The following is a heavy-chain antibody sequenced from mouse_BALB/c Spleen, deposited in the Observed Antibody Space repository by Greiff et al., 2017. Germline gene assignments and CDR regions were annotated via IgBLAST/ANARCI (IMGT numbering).Heavy chain of an antibody. J-gene: IGHJ4*01. V-gene: IGHV5-4*02. Sequence: EVKLMESGGGLVKPGGSLKLSCAASGFTFSDYYMYWVRQTPEKRLEWVATISDGGSYTYYPDSVKGRFTISRDNAKNNLYLQMSSLKSEDTAMYYCALAYGNEDAMDYWGQGTSVTVAS. D-gene: IGHD2-1*01. CDR2: ISDGGSYT. CDR1: GFTFSDYY. CDR3: ALAYGNEDAMDY.